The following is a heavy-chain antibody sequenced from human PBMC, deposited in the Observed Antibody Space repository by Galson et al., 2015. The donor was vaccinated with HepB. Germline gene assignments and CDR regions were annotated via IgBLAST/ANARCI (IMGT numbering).Heavy chain of an antibody. V-gene: IGHV1-8*01. J-gene: IGHJ4*01. CDR1: GYTFISHD. CDR2: MNPDSGNT. Sequence: SVKVSCKASGYTFISHDINWVRQAPGQGLEWMGWMNPDSGNTGYAQKFQGRVTMTRSTSIGTAYLELSSLKSEDTAMYYCARGKHCITGACPYYFDYWGHGIMVTVSS. D-gene: IGHD2-8*02. CDR3: ARGKHCITGACPYYFDY.